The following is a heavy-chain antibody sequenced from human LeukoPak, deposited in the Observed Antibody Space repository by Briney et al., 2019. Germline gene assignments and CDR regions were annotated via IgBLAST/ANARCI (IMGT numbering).Heavy chain of an antibody. CDR1: GFTFSGYW. Sequence: PGGSLRLSCAASGFTFSGYWMSWVRQAPGKGLEWVATIKQDAGEKTYVDSVEGRFTSSRDNAKSSLFLQMDSLRAEDTVVYYCARFGMDAAIDYWGQGTLVTVSS. J-gene: IGHJ4*02. V-gene: IGHV3-7*01. CDR2: IKQDAGEK. D-gene: IGHD2-15*01. CDR3: ARFGMDAAIDY.